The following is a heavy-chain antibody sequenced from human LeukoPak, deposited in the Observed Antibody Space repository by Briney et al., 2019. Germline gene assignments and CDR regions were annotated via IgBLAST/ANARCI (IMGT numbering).Heavy chain of an antibody. CDR1: GFIFSNYN. J-gene: IGHJ4*02. CDR3: ARDPDCTSDTCYDY. V-gene: IGHV3-48*01. Sequence: GGSLRLSCAASGFIFSNYNMNWVRQAPGKGLEWVSYISSTSSSIYYADSVKGRFTISGDNAKNSLYLQMSSLRAEDTAVYYCARDPDCTSDTCYDYWGQGTLVTVSS. CDR2: ISSTSSSI. D-gene: IGHD2-8*02.